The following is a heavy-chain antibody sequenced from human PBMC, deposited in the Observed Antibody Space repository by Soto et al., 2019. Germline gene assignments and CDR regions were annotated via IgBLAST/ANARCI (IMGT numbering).Heavy chain of an antibody. J-gene: IGHJ4*02. Sequence: EVQLVESGGGLIQPGGSLRLSCAVSGFTVSNNYMSWVRQAPGKGLEGVSVIYSGGYTAYGDSVKGRFTISRDNSKNTIYLQMNSLGAAAPGVFYGSTQPGGGGYWGQGTLVTVSS. CDR1: GFTVSNNY. CDR3: STQPGGGGY. V-gene: IGHV3-53*01. D-gene: IGHD2-2*01. CDR2: IYSGGYT.